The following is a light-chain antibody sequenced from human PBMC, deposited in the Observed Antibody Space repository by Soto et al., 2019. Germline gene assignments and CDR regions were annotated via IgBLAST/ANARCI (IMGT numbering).Light chain of an antibody. CDR2: GAS. Sequence: EFVLTQSRGILSLSPGERATLSCRASQSVSSTFLAWYQQKPGQPPRLLIYGASTRGTGIPDRFSGSGSGTDFTLTISRLEPEDFAVYYCQHYGSSPPLTFGGGTKAEIK. V-gene: IGKV3-20*01. CDR1: QSVSSTF. CDR3: QHYGSSPPLT. J-gene: IGKJ4*01.